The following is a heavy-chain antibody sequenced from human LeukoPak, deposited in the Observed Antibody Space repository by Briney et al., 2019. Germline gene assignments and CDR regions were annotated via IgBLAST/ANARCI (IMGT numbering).Heavy chain of an antibody. CDR3: ARARNGDNSWFDP. CDR1: GFTFSSYA. J-gene: IGHJ5*02. V-gene: IGHV3-23*01. CDR2: ISGSGGST. Sequence: HPGGSLRLSCAASGFTFSSYAMSWVRQAPGKGLGWVSSISGSGGSTNHADSVKGRFTISRDNSKNTLYLQMNSLSAEDTAVYYCARARNGDNSWFDPWGQGILVTVSS. D-gene: IGHD4-17*01.